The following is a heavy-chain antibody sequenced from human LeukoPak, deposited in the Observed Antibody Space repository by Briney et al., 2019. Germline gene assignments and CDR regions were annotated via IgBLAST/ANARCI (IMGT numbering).Heavy chain of an antibody. CDR3: ARDYSGEWEQVTGWWFDP. CDR1: GYTFGTHW. D-gene: IGHD3-16*01. V-gene: IGHV1-46*01. J-gene: IGHJ5*02. CDR2: INPSGDGR. Sequence: ASVKVSCKASGYTFGTHWMHWVRQAPGQGLEWMGIINPSGDGRLYAQKFQGRVTVTRDMSTRTVYMELSDLRPEDTAVYYCARDYSGEWEQVTGWWFDPWGQGTLVIVSS.